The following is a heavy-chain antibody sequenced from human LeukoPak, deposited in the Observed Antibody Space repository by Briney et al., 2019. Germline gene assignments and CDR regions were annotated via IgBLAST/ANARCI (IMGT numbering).Heavy chain of an antibody. CDR2: ISVGSGTI. CDR3: ARGRFSKSSNCFDP. Sequence: GGSLRLSCAASGFTFSSFAMNWVRQAPGKGLEWLSYISVGSGTIYYADSVKGRSTISRDNAKNSLYLQMNSLRAEDTAVYYCARGRFSKSSNCFDPWGQGTLVTVSS. CDR1: GFTFSSFA. V-gene: IGHV3-48*01. J-gene: IGHJ5*02. D-gene: IGHD3-16*01.